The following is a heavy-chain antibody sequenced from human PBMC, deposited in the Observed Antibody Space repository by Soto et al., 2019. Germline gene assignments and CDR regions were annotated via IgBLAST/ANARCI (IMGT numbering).Heavy chain of an antibody. CDR3: ARDLDQYDSSGYLDS. D-gene: IGHD3-22*01. CDR2: IWYDGSDK. J-gene: IGHJ4*02. V-gene: IGHV3-33*01. CDR1: GFSFSRYG. Sequence: GGSLRLSCAASGFSFSRYGMHWVRQAPGKGLEWVAVIWYDGSDKYYADSVKGRFTISSDNSKNTLNLQMNSLRAEDTAIYYCARDLDQYDSSGYLDSWGQGTLVTVSS.